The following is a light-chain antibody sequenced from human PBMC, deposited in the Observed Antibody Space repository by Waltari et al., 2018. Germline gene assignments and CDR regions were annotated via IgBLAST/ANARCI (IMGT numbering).Light chain of an antibody. Sequence: EIVLTQSPGTLSLSPGESATLSCRASQSVGTSVTWYQQKPGQAPRLLIYDVSNRATAIPDRFSGSGSGTDFTPTISSLEPEDFAVYYCHQRSNWPRTFGQGTKVELK. CDR1: QSVGTS. CDR3: HQRSNWPRT. J-gene: IGKJ1*01. CDR2: DVS. V-gene: IGKV3-11*01.